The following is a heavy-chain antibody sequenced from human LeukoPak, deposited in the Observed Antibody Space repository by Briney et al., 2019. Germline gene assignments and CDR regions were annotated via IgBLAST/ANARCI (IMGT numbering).Heavy chain of an antibody. V-gene: IGHV3-15*01. CDR2: IKRNTDGGTT. CDR1: GFSVSNDW. J-gene: IGHJ3*02. Sequence: GGSLRLTCAASGFSVSNDWTGWNCQAQGQGMGWVGRIKRNTDGGTTDYAAPVKGRFTISRDDSKNTLYLQMNSLKTEDTAVYYCVFLNTGWYSDAFDMWGQGTMVTVSS. D-gene: IGHD6-19*01. CDR3: VFLNTGWYSDAFDM.